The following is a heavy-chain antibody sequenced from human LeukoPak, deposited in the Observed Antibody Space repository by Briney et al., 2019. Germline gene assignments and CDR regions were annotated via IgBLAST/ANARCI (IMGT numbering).Heavy chain of an antibody. Sequence: SETLSLTCTVSGASISSDYYSWSWIRQPPGKGLEWIGYIYYSGSTSYNPSLKSRLTISIDTSKNQFSLKLSSETAADTAVYYCAIKRGQGLDYWGQGTLVTVSS. D-gene: IGHD3-16*01. CDR2: IYYSGST. CDR3: AIKRGQGLDY. CDR1: GASISSDYYS. V-gene: IGHV4-30-4*01. J-gene: IGHJ4*02.